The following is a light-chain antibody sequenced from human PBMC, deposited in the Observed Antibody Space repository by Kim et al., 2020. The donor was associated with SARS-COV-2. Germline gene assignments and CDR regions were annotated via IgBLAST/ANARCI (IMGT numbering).Light chain of an antibody. Sequence: PGERATLSCRASQSVSSNLAWYQQKPGQAPRLLIYGASTRATGFPARFSGSGSGTEFTLTISSLQSEDFAVYYCQQYNNWPPGFTFGPGTKVDIK. V-gene: IGKV3-15*01. CDR2: GAS. CDR1: QSVSSN. CDR3: QQYNNWPPGFT. J-gene: IGKJ3*01.